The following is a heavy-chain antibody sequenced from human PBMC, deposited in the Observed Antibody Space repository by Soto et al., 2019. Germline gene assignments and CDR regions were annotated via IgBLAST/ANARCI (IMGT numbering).Heavy chain of an antibody. J-gene: IGHJ6*03. CDR1: GFTFSDYY. D-gene: IGHD2-8*01. CDR2: ISSSGSTI. V-gene: IGHV3-11*01. CDR3: ASPRTIRYYYYMDV. Sequence: QVQLVASGGGLVKPGGSLRLSCAASGFTFSDYYMSWIRQAPGNGLEWVSYISSSGSTIYYADSVKGGFTISRDNAKNSLYLQMNSLRAEDTAVYYCASPRTIRYYYYMDVWGKGTTVSVSS.